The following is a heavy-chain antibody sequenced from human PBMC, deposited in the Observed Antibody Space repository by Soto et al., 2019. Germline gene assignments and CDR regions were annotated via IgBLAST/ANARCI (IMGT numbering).Heavy chain of an antibody. Sequence: QITLKESGPTLAKPTQTLTLTCTFSGFSLSTSGVGVGWIRQPPGKALEWLALIYWDDDKRYSPSLKSRLTITKDTSKNQVVLTMTNMDPVDTATYYCAHRTYYDFWSGYYRGNNWFDPWGQGTLVTVSS. J-gene: IGHJ5*02. CDR3: AHRTYYDFWSGYYRGNNWFDP. V-gene: IGHV2-5*02. CDR2: IYWDDDK. CDR1: GFSLSTSGVG. D-gene: IGHD3-3*01.